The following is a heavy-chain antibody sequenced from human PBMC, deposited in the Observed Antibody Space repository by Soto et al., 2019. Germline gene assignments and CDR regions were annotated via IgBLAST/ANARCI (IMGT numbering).Heavy chain of an antibody. CDR3: ARTVVVGPADMPFDY. CDR1: GFTFNTHA. D-gene: IGHD2-2*01. CDR2: IIGSGGAT. Sequence: PGGSLRLSCATSGFTFNTHAMTWVRQAPGKGLEWVSSIIGSGGATYYADSVKGRFTISRDNSRNTLYLQMSSLRAEDTAVYYCARTVVVGPADMPFDYWGQGTLVTVPS. V-gene: IGHV3-23*01. J-gene: IGHJ4*02.